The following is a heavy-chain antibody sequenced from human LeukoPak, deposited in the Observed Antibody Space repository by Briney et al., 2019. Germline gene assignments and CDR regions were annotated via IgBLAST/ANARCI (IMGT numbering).Heavy chain of an antibody. V-gene: IGHV3-7*01. Sequence: GGSLRLSCAASGFSFSGYWMSWVRQAPGKGLEWVANIKQDGSEKYYVDSVKGRFTISRDNAKNSLYLQMNSLRAEDTAVYYCARVGEYSSSSYYYYYGMDVWGQGTTVTVSS. D-gene: IGHD6-6*01. CDR3: ARVGEYSSSSYYYYYGMDV. J-gene: IGHJ6*02. CDR1: GFSFSGYW. CDR2: IKQDGSEK.